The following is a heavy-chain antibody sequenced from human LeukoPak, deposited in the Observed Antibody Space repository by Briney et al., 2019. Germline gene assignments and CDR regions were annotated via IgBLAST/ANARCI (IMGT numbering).Heavy chain of an antibody. CDR2: INPNSGGT. V-gene: IGHV1-2*02. J-gene: IGHJ4*02. CDR1: GYTFTAYY. Sequence: ASVKVSCKAPGYTFTAYYIHWVRQAPGHGLEWMGWINPNSGGTSYAQKFQGRVTMTRDTSISTAYMELSRLRSDDTAVYYCARKYGALDYWGQGTLVTVSS. D-gene: IGHD1-26*01. CDR3: ARKYGALDY.